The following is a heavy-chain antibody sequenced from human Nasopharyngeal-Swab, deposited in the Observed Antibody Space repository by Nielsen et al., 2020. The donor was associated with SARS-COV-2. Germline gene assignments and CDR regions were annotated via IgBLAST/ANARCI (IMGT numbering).Heavy chain of an antibody. CDR3: AKDGEGFGELLDAHRRNYYYYGMDV. D-gene: IGHD3-10*01. CDR1: GFTFDDYT. J-gene: IGHJ6*02. V-gene: IGHV3-43*01. Sequence: GESLKISCAAFGFTFDDYTMHWVRQAPGKGLEWVSLISWDGGSTYYADSVKGRFTISRDNSKNSLYLQMNSLRTEDTALYYCAKDGEGFGELLDAHRRNYYYYGMDVWGQGTTVTVSS. CDR2: ISWDGGST.